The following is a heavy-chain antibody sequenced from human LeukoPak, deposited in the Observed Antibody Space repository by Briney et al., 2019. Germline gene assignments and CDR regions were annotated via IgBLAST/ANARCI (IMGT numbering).Heavy chain of an antibody. D-gene: IGHD4-11*01. CDR3: AKGYSNPSHFVY. CDR2: ISGGGTYT. V-gene: IGHV3-23*01. CDR1: GFTFSSYA. J-gene: IGHJ4*02. Sequence: GGSLRLSCAASGFTFSSYAMSWVRQAPGKGLDWVSTISGGGTYTYYAGSVKGRFTISRDNSKNTLYLQMNSLRAEDTAVYYCAKGYSNPSHFVYWGQGALVTVSS.